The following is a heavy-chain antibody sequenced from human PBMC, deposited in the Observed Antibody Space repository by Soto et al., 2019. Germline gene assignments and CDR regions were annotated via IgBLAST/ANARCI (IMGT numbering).Heavy chain of an antibody. J-gene: IGHJ6*03. CDR3: ARMYYDILTGYSDYYYYMDV. V-gene: IGHV3-33*01. Sequence: GSLRLSCAASGFTFSSYGMHWVRQAPGKGLEWVAVIWYDGSNKYYADSVKGRFTISRDNSKNTLYLQMNSLRAEDTAVYYCARMYYDILTGYSDYYYYMDVWGKGTTVTVSS. CDR1: GFTFSSYG. D-gene: IGHD3-9*01. CDR2: IWYDGSNK.